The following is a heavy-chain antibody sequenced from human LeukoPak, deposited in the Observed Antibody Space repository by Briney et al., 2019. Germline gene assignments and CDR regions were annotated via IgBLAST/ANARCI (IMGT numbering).Heavy chain of an antibody. J-gene: IGHJ4*02. Sequence: GGSLRLSCAASGFTVSSNYMSWVRQAPGKGLEWVSVIYSGGSTYYADSVKGRFTISRDNSKNTLYLQMNSLRAEDTAVYYCAKDRCSGGSCYSVYWGQGTLVTVSS. CDR2: IYSGGST. CDR1: GFTVSSNY. CDR3: AKDRCSGGSCYSVY. V-gene: IGHV3-53*05. D-gene: IGHD2-15*01.